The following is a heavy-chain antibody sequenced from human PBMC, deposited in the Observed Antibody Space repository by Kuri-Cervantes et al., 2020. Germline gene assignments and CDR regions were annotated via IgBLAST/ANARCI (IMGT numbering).Heavy chain of an antibody. J-gene: IGHJ3*02. V-gene: IGHV1-8*01. CDR1: GYTFTSYD. CDR2: MNPDSGNT. CDR3: ARVKRSGGDLLDAFDI. Sequence: ASVKVSCKASGYTFTSYDINWVRQATGQGLEWMGWMNPDSGNTDYAQKFQGRVTMTRDTSINTAYMELSSLRSEDTAVYYCARVKRSGGDLLDAFDIWGQGTLGTVSS. D-gene: IGHD2-21*02.